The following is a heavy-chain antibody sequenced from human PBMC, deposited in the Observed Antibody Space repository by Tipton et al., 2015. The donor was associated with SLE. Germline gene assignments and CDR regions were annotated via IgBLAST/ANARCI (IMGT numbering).Heavy chain of an antibody. J-gene: IGHJ4*02. D-gene: IGHD4-17*01. CDR3: ARGDYGDYTLFGR. CDR1: GFDVTDHY. V-gene: IGHV3-66*01. CDR2: IYSGGKT. Sequence: SLRLSCAASGFDVTDHYMSWVRQAPGKGLEWVSVIYSGGKTNSADSVKGRFTISSDNSKNILFLDMNSLRAEDSGVYYCARGDYGDYTLFGRWGQGTLVNVTP.